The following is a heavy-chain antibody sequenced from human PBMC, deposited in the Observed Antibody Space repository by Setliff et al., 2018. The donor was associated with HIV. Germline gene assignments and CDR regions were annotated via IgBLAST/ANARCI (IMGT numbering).Heavy chain of an antibody. V-gene: IGHV4-61*09. J-gene: IGHJ5*02. CDR2: INTSGST. D-gene: IGHD2-21*02. CDR3: ARHDCGGDCSINWFDP. Sequence: SETLSLTCTVSGGSIRTGAYYWTWIRQSAGKGLEWIGHINTSGSTKYNPSLKSRVTLSLDTSKNQFSLELTSVTAADTAVYYCARHDCGGDCSINWFDPWGQGTLVTVSS. CDR1: GGSIRTGAYY.